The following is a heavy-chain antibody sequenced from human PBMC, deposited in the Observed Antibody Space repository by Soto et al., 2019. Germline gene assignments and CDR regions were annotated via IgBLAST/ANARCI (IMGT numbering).Heavy chain of an antibody. CDR2: ISYDGSNK. V-gene: IGHV3-30*18. CDR1: GFTFSSYG. CDR3: ANGRAAATSDAFDI. J-gene: IGHJ3*02. D-gene: IGHD2-15*01. Sequence: GGSLRLSCAASGFTFSSYGMHWVRQAPGKGLEWVAVISYDGSNKYYADSVKGRFTISRDNSKNTLYLQMNGLRAEDTAVYYCANGRAAATSDAFDIWGQGTMVTVSS.